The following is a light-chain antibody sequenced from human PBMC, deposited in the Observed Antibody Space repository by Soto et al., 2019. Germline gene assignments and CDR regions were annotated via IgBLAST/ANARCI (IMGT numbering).Light chain of an antibody. CDR3: CSYADNNDYV. V-gene: IGLV2-8*01. CDR2: EVT. Sequence: QSVLTQPPSASGSLGQSVTISCTGTSSDVGAYNYVSWYQQHPGKAPKLMIYEVTRRPSGVPDRFSGSKSGNTASLNVSGLQAEDEADYYCCSYADNNDYVFGTGTKLT. CDR1: SSDVGAYNY. J-gene: IGLJ1*01.